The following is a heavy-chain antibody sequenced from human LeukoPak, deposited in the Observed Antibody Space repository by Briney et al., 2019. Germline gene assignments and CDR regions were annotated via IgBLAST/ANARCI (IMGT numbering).Heavy chain of an antibody. Sequence: PSETLSLTCSVSGGSITSGYYWGWIRQPPGKGPEWIGCIDYSGKTYYMPSLKSRLTVYVDTSKNRFSLKLNSVTAADTAVYYCARHNHGMDVWGQGTTVAVSS. D-gene: IGHD1-14*01. CDR1: GGSITSGYY. J-gene: IGHJ6*02. V-gene: IGHV4-39*01. CDR3: ARHNHGMDV. CDR2: IDYSGKT.